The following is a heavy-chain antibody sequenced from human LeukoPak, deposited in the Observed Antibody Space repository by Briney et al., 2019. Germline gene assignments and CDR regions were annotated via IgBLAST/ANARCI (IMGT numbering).Heavy chain of an antibody. V-gene: IGHV1-69*01. CDR1: GGNFSSYA. CDR2: IIPIFGTA. D-gene: IGHD6-13*01. CDR3: ARERDSSSWYSFDY. Sequence: GSSVEVSCKASGGNFSSYAISWVRQAPGQGLEWMGGIIPIFGTANYAQKFQGRVTITADESTSTAYMELSSLRSEDTAVYYCARERDSSSWYSFDYWGQGTLVTVSS. J-gene: IGHJ4*02.